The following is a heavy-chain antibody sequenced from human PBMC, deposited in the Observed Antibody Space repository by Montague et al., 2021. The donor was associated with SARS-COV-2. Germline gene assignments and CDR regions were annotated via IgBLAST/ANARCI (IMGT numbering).Heavy chain of an antibody. CDR3: AKGAAKTFYYNGMDV. Sequence: SLRLSFSASGFTFGDYALHWVRQAPGKGLEWVSAISWNSGYIDYAVSVKGRFTISRDNDKNSLYLEMNSLSAEDTALYYCAKGAAKTFYYNGMDVWGQGTTVTVSS. J-gene: IGHJ6*02. V-gene: IGHV3-9*01. CDR1: GFTFGDYA. CDR2: ISWNSGYI. D-gene: IGHD6-25*01.